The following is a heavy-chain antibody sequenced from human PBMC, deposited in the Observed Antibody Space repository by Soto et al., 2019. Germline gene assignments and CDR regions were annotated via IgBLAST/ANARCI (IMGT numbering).Heavy chain of an antibody. J-gene: IGHJ4*02. V-gene: IGHV3-30*18. Sequence: QVQLVESGGGVVQPGRSLRLSCAASGFVFSSYGIHWVRQAPGKGLGWVAGISYDGRNRYYTDSVKGRFTISRDNSMNXXCLQMNSLRAEDTAVYYCAKDTYYYDSSGYYVFDYWGQGTLVTVSS. CDR2: ISYDGRNR. CDR3: AKDTYYYDSSGYYVFDY. CDR1: GFVFSSYG. D-gene: IGHD3-22*01.